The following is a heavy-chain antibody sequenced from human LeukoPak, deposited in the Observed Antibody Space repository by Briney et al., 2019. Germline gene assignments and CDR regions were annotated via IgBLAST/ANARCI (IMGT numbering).Heavy chain of an antibody. CDR3: AKTSRRLCSSSSCYTLDS. CDR1: GFTFNNYG. D-gene: IGHD2-2*02. Sequence: GGSLRLSCTAPGFTFNNYGMSWVRQAPGKGLEWVSSIITTGGVTDYADSVKGRFTISRDNSRNTLYMQMNRLRAQDTAVYYCAKTSRRLCSSSSCYTLDSWGQGALVTVSS. CDR2: IITTGGVT. V-gene: IGHV3-23*01. J-gene: IGHJ4*02.